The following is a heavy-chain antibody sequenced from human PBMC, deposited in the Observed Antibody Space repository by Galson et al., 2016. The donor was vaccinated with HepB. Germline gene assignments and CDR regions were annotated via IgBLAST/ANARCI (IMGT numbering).Heavy chain of an antibody. Sequence: SLRLSCAASGFTFSSFEMNWVRQAPGKGLEWVSYIRGSGTVMYYADSVKGRFSISRDNAKNSVFLQMNSLRAEDTAVYYCAAFWPAAAVWYSDIWGRGTLVTVSS. J-gene: IGHJ2*01. D-gene: IGHD2-2*01. V-gene: IGHV3-48*03. CDR1: GFTFSSFE. CDR3: AAFWPAAAVWYSDI. CDR2: IRGSGTVM.